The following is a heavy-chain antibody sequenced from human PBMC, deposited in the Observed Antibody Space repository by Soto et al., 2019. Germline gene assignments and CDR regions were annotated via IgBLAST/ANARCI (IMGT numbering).Heavy chain of an antibody. CDR3: ARATISITGLTGVPHWFDS. V-gene: IGHV4-4*07. CDR2: IYATRDT. D-gene: IGHD1-1*01. J-gene: IGHJ5*01. Sequence: SETLSLTCSVSGDSMTDYYWTWIRPPAGKGLEWIGHIYATRDTYYNRSLTGRLAMSVDTSKKQFSLSLTSVTAADTAMYYCARATISITGLTGVPHWFDSGGPGTLVTVSS. CDR1: GDSMTDYY.